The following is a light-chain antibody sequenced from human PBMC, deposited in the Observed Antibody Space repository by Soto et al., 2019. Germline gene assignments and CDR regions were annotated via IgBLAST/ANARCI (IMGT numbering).Light chain of an antibody. V-gene: IGKV1-5*03. CDR1: QSISSW. CDR2: QAS. J-gene: IGKJ3*01. CDR3: QQYSSYSLFT. Sequence: DIQMTQSPSTLSASVGDRVTITCRASQSISSWLAWYQQKPGKAPKLLIYQASSLESGVPSRFSGSESGTEFTLTISSLQPEDSATYYCQQYSSYSLFTFGPGTKVEI.